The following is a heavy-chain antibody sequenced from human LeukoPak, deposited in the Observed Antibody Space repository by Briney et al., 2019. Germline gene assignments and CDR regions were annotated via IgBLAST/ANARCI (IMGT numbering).Heavy chain of an antibody. CDR3: AGGTDPIVVVTQAFDI. V-gene: IGHV3-66*01. CDR1: GFTVSSNY. J-gene: IGHJ3*02. D-gene: IGHD2-21*02. CDR2: IYSGGST. Sequence: GGSLRLSCAASGFTVSSNYMSWVRQAPGKGLEWVSVIYSGGSTYYADSVKGRFTISRDNSKNTLYLQMNSLRAEDTAVYYCAGGTDPIVVVTQAFDIWGQGTMVTVSS.